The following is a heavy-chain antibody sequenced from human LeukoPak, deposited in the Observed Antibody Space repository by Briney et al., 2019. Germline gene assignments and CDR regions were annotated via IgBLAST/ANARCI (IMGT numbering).Heavy chain of an antibody. CDR3: AREQWLDDAFDI. V-gene: IGHV1-18*01. CDR1: GYTFTSYG. J-gene: IGHJ3*02. D-gene: IGHD6-19*01. Sequence: ASVKVSCKASGYTFTSYGISWVRQAPGQGLEWMGWISAYNGNTNYAQKLQGRVTMTTDTSTSTAYMELRSLRFDDTAVYYCAREQWLDDAFDIWGQGTMVTVSS. CDR2: ISAYNGNT.